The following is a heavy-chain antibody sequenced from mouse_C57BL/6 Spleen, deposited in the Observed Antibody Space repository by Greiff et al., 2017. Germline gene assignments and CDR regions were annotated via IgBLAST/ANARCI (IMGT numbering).Heavy chain of an antibody. Sequence: QVQLQQSGAELVKPGASVKISCKASGYAFSSYWMNWVKQRPGKGLEWIGQIYPGDGDTNYNGKFKGKATLTADKSSSTAYMQLSSLTSEDSAVYFCAREEITRGYAMDYWGQGTSVTVSS. J-gene: IGHJ4*01. D-gene: IGHD1-1*01. CDR3: AREEITRGYAMDY. CDR1: GYAFSSYW. CDR2: IYPGDGDT. V-gene: IGHV1-80*01.